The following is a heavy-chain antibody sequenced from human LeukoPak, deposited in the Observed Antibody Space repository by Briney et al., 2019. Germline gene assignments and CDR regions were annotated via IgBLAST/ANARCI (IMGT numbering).Heavy chain of an antibody. CDR2: IYSGGST. J-gene: IGHJ6*02. V-gene: IGHV3-53*05. CDR1: GFTVSSNY. CDR3: ARDRVVVVPATNTLHYYYYGMDV. Sequence: GGSLRLSCAASGFTVSSNYMSWVRQAPGKGLEWVSVIYSGGSTYYADSVKGRFTISRDNSKNTLYLQMNSLRAEDTAVYYCARDRVVVVPATNTLHYYYYGMDVWGQGTTVTVSS. D-gene: IGHD2-2*01.